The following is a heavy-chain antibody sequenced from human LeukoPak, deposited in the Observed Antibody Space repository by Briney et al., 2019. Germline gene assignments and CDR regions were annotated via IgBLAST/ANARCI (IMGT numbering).Heavy chain of an antibody. Sequence: GGSLRLSCAASGFTFSSYGMHWVRQAPGKGLEWVAVIWYDGSNKYYAGSVKGRFTISRDNSKNTLYLQMNSLRAEDTAVYYCAPKPRITMVRGVISTYPLIDYWGQGTLVTVSS. CDR1: GFTFSSYG. CDR3: APKPRITMVRGVISTYPLIDY. D-gene: IGHD3-10*01. J-gene: IGHJ4*02. V-gene: IGHV3-33*01. CDR2: IWYDGSNK.